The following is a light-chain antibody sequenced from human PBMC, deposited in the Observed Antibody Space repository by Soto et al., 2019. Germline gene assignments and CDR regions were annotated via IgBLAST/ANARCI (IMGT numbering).Light chain of an antibody. CDR3: QRHGAT. CDR2: GAS. J-gene: IGKJ1*01. V-gene: IGKV3-20*01. CDR1: QSVSSSD. Sequence: EIVLAQSPGTLSLSRGEGASLSCRASQSVSSSDLAWYQQKPGQAPRLPIYGASSRATGIPDRFSGSGSGTDFTLTISGLEPEDSAAYYCQRHGATFGQGTKVDIK.